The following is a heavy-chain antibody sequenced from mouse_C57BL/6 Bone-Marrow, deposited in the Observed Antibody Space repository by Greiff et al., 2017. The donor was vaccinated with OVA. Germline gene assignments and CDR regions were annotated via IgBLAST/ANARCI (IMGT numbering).Heavy chain of an antibody. CDR3: ARDVFLYAMCS. Sequence: EVQLVESEGGLVQPGSSMKLSCTASGFTFSDYYMAWVRQVPEKGLEWVANINYDGSSTYYLDSLKSRFIISSDNAKNLLSLQMSSLKSEDTATYYCARDVFLYAMCSSGQGTSGTASS. J-gene: IGHJ4*01. V-gene: IGHV5-16*01. CDR2: INYDGSST. CDR1: GFTFSDYY.